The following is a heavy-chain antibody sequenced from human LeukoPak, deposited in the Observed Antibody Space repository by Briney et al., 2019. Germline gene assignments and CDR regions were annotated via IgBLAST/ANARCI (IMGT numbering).Heavy chain of an antibody. J-gene: IGHJ6*02. CDR2: INHSGST. Sequence: SETLSLTCAVYGGSFSGYYWSWIRQPPGKGLEWIGEINHSGSTNYNPSLKSRVTISVDTSKNQFSLKLSSVTAADTAVYYCARCTPYLSCSSTSCYTPHYYYYGMDVWGQGTTVTVSS. D-gene: IGHD2-2*02. V-gene: IGHV4-34*01. CDR3: ARCTPYLSCSSTSCYTPHYYYYGMDV. CDR1: GGSFSGYY.